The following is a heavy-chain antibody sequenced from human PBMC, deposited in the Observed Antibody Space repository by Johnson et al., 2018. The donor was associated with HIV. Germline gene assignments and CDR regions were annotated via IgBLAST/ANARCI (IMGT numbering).Heavy chain of an antibody. Sequence: QVQLMESGGGVVQPGRSLRLSCAASGFTFSSYAMHWVRQAPGKGLEWMAFIRYDGSTKYYVDSVKGRFTISRDNHNNTLYLQTSSLRLEDTAVYYCAKEGGYSYGYGGDQTGDAFDIWGQGTTVTVSS. CDR3: AKEGGYSYGYGGDQTGDAFDI. CDR1: GFTFSSYA. D-gene: IGHD5-18*01. J-gene: IGHJ3*02. V-gene: IGHV3-30*02. CDR2: IRYDGSTK.